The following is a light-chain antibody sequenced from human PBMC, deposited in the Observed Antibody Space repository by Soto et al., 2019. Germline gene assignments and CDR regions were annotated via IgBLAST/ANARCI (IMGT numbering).Light chain of an antibody. CDR2: GAS. CDR3: HQYGSSPYT. Sequence: EIALTQSPGTLSLSPGERATLSCRASQSVSRTYLAWYQQKPGQAPRLLIYGASSRATGIPDRFSGSESGTDFTLTISRLEPEDFAVYYCHQYGSSPYTFGQGTKLEIK. CDR1: QSVSRTY. V-gene: IGKV3-20*01. J-gene: IGKJ2*01.